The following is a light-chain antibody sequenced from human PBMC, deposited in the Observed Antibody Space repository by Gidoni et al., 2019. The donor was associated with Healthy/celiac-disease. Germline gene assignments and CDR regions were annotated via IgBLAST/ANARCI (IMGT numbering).Light chain of an antibody. J-gene: IGKJ4*01. CDR3: QQRSNWPPLT. CDR2: DAS. V-gene: IGKV3-11*01. Sequence: DIVLTQSPATLSLSPGERATLSCRASQSVSSYLAWYQQKPGQAPRLLIYDASNRATGIPARVSCSGSGTDFTLTISSLEPEDFAVYYCQQRSNWPPLTFGGGTKVEIK. CDR1: QSVSSY.